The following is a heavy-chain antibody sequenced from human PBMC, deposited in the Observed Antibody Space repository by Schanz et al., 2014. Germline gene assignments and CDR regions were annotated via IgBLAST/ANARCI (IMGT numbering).Heavy chain of an antibody. CDR2: TSYDGSQK. V-gene: IGHV3-30*04. D-gene: IGHD5-12*01. CDR1: GFTFNGHA. CDR3: ARDGGRDGYNLAFDV. J-gene: IGHJ3*01. Sequence: QVQLVESGGGVVQPGGSLRLSCESSGFTFNGHAMHWVRQAPGKGLEWVAVTSYDGSQKYYTDSVKGRFTVSRDNSKNTLYLQLNSLRAEDTAVYFCARDGGRDGYNLAFDVWGQGTLVTVSS.